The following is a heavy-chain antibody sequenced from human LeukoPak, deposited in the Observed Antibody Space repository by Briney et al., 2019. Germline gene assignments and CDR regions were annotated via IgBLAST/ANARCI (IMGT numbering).Heavy chain of an antibody. J-gene: IGHJ4*02. D-gene: IGHD3-3*01. Sequence: GGSLRLSCAASGFTFSSYSMNWVRQAPGKGLEWVSSISSSSSYIYYADSVKGRFTISRDNSKNTLYLQMNSLRAEDTAVYYCASGDYDFWSGYYPLDYWGQGTLVTVSS. CDR3: ASGDYDFWSGYYPLDY. CDR2: ISSSSSYI. CDR1: GFTFSSYS. V-gene: IGHV3-21*04.